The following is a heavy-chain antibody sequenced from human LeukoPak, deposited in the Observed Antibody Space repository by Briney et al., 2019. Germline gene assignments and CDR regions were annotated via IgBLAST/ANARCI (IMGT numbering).Heavy chain of an antibody. Sequence: PGGSLRLSCAASGFTFSTYWMSWVRQAPGKGLEWVANMNQDGTEKNYADSVKGRFTISRDNSKNSLYLQMDSLRAEDTALYYCAGGYYAGYWGQGTQVTVSS. J-gene: IGHJ4*02. CDR2: MNQDGTEK. V-gene: IGHV3-7*04. CDR1: GFTFSTYW. CDR3: AGGYYAGY. D-gene: IGHD2-2*01.